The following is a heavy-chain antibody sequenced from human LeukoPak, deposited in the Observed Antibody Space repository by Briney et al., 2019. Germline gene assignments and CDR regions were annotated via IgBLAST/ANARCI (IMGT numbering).Heavy chain of an antibody. J-gene: IGHJ4*02. CDR1: GYTFTGYY. CDR2: INPNSGGT. Sequence: ASVKVSCKASGYTFTGYYMHWVRQAPGQGLEWMGWINPNSGGTNYAQKFQGRVTTTRDTSISTAYMELSRLRSDDTAVYYCARDPYEQQLVGYWGQGTLVTVSS. CDR3: ARDPYEQQLVGY. D-gene: IGHD6-13*01. V-gene: IGHV1-2*02.